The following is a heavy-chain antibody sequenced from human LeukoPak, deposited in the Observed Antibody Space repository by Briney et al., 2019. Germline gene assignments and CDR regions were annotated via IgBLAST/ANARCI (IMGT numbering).Heavy chain of an antibody. CDR3: AKDADTYYYDSSGYHPVDY. CDR1: GFTFSNYG. D-gene: IGHD3-22*01. J-gene: IGHJ4*02. V-gene: IGHV3-30*18. Sequence: GGSLRLSCEASGFTFSNYGMHWVRQAPGKGLEWVAVISSDGGTDYYADPVKGRFTISRDNSKNTLYLQMNSLRAEDTAVYYCAKDADTYYYDSSGYHPVDYWGQGTLVTVSS. CDR2: ISSDGGTD.